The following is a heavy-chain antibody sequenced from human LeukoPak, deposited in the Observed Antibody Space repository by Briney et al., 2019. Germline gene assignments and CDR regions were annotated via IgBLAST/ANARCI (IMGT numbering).Heavy chain of an antibody. CDR3: ARGRYCSSTSCYVYYFDY. V-gene: IGHV4-34*01. CDR1: GGSFSGYY. D-gene: IGHD2-2*01. Sequence: SETLSLTCVVYGGSFSGYYWSWIRQPPGKGLEWIGEINHSGSTNYNPSLKSRVTISVDTSKNQFSLKLSSVTAADTAVYYCARGRYCSSTSCYVYYFDYWGQGTLVTVSS. CDR2: INHSGST. J-gene: IGHJ4*02.